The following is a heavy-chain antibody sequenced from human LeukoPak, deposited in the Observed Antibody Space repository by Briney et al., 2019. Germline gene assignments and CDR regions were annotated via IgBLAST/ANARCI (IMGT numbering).Heavy chain of an antibody. D-gene: IGHD2-2*01. CDR3: ARDSSTARILDAFDI. Sequence: PGGSLRLSCAASGFTFSSYSMNWVRQAPGKGLEWVSSISSSSSYIYYADSVKGRFTISRDNAKNSLYLQTNSLRAEDTAVYYCARDSSTARILDAFDIWGQGTMVTVSS. CDR2: ISSSSSYI. V-gene: IGHV3-21*01. J-gene: IGHJ3*02. CDR1: GFTFSSYS.